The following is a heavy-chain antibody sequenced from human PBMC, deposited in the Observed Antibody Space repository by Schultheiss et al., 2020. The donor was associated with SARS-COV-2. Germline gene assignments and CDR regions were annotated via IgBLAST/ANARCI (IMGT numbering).Heavy chain of an antibody. CDR1: GFTFSSYS. CDR3: ARGRDYYDLYWYFDL. D-gene: IGHD3-22*01. CDR2: ISGSGGST. J-gene: IGHJ2*01. V-gene: IGHV3-23*01. Sequence: GESLKISCAASGFTFSSYSMNWVRQAPGKGLEWVSAISGSGGSTYYADSVKGRFTISRDNAKNTLYLQMNSLRAEDTAVYYCARGRDYYDLYWYFDLWGRGTLVTVSS.